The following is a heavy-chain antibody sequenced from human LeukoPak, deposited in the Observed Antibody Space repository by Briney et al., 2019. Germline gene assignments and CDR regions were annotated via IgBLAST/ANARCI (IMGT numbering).Heavy chain of an antibody. Sequence: SQTHSLTCAISGDSVSSNSVTWNWIRQSPSRGLEWLGRTYYRSTWYNDYAVSVRGRITVNPDTSKNQFSLHLNSVTPEDTAVYYCARRLTQYDCFDPWGQGILVTVSS. D-gene: IGHD2-2*01. V-gene: IGHV6-1*01. CDR1: GDSVSSNSVT. J-gene: IGHJ5*02. CDR3: ARRLTQYDCFDP. CDR2: TYYRSTWYN.